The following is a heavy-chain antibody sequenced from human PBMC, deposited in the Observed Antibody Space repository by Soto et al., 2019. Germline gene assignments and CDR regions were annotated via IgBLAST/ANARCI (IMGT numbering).Heavy chain of an antibody. D-gene: IGHD2-15*01. V-gene: IGHV3-23*01. CDR2: IRPSGDNT. CDR3: VKGGWLDY. J-gene: IGHJ4*02. Sequence: PVGSLRLSCAASGFPFSTYEMTWVRQAPGKGLEWVSVIRPSGDNTYYADSVKGRFTISRDNSKNTLYLQVNSLRAEDTALYYCVKGGWLDYWGQGTVVTVSS. CDR1: GFPFSTYE.